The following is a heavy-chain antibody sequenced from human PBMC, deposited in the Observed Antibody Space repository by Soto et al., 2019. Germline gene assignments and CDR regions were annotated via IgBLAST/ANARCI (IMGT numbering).Heavy chain of an antibody. CDR2: IYYSGST. D-gene: IGHD2-21*02. Sequence: QVQLQESGPGLVKPSQTLSLTCTVAGASISSGGYYWSWIRQLPGKGLEWIGYIYYSGSTYYKPSLKSRATMSVDTSTDQFSLKLSSVTAADTAVYYCARMAERGLQLGGDFDYWGQGTLVTVSS. CDR3: ARMAERGLQLGGDFDY. V-gene: IGHV4-31*03. J-gene: IGHJ4*02. CDR1: GASISSGGYY.